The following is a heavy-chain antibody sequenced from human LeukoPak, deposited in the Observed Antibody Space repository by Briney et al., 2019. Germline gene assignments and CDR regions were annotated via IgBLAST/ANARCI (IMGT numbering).Heavy chain of an antibody. CDR3: AREATMVRGVLDY. CDR1: GGSISSGDYY. J-gene: IGHJ4*02. Sequence: PSETLSLTCTVSGGSISSGDYYWSWIRQPPGKGLEWIGYIYYSGSTYYNPSLKSRVTISVDTSKNQFYLKLSSVTAADTAVYYCAREATMVRGVLDYWGQGTLVTVSS. D-gene: IGHD3-10*01. V-gene: IGHV4-30-4*01. CDR2: IYYSGST.